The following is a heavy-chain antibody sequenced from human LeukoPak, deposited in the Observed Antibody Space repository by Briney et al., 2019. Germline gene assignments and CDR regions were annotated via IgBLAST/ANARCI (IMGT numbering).Heavy chain of an antibody. D-gene: IGHD3-10*01. CDR2: MSYSGST. CDR3: ARGSGYYGSGSYYERMYYFDY. V-gene: IGHV4-39*07. J-gene: IGHJ4*02. CDR1: GGSVSSSTYS. Sequence: SETLSLTCTVSGGSVSSSTYSWGWIRQPPGKGLEWIASMSYSGSTYYNPSLKSRLTISVDTSKNQFSLKLSSVTAADTAVYYCARGSGYYGSGSYYERMYYFDYWGQGTLVTVSS.